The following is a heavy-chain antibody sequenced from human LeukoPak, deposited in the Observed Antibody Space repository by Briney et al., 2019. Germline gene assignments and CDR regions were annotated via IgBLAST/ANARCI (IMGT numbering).Heavy chain of an antibody. V-gene: IGHV1-18*01. CDR1: GGTFSSYA. CDR2: ISAYNGNT. J-gene: IGHJ4*02. D-gene: IGHD3-10*01. Sequence: ASVKVSCKASGGTFSSYAISWVRQAPGQGLEWMGWISAYNGNTNYAQNLQGRVTMTTDTSTSTAYMELRSLRSDDTAVYYCARHYYYASGSYYSDFDYWGQGTLVTVSS. CDR3: ARHYYYASGSYYSDFDY.